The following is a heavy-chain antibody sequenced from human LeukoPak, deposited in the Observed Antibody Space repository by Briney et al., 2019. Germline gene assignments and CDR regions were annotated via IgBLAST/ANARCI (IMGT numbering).Heavy chain of an antibody. V-gene: IGHV6-1*01. D-gene: IGHD3-22*01. CDR3: ASGYYDSSGYWGYYSDY. CDR1: GDSVSSNSAA. J-gene: IGHJ4*02. CDR2: TYYRSKWYN. Sequence: SQTLSLTCAISGDSVSSNSAAWNWIRQSPSRGLEWLGRTYYRSKWYNDYAVSVKSRITINPDTSKNQFSLQLNSVTPEDTAVYYCASGYYDSSGYWGYYSDYWGQGTLVTVSS.